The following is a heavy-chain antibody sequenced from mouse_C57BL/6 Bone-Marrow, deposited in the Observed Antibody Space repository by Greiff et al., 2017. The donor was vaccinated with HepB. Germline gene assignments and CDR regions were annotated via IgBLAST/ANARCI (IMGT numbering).Heavy chain of an antibody. D-gene: IGHD2-14*01. CDR3: AKVSLALYWYFDV. V-gene: IGHV5-6*01. CDR2: ISSGGSYT. Sequence: EVQRVESGGDLVKPGGSLKLSCAASGFTFSSYGMSWVRQTPDKRLEWVATISSGGSYTYYPDSVKGRFTISSDNAKNTLYLQMSSLKSEDTAMYFCAKVSLALYWYFDVWGTGTTVTVSS. CDR1: GFTFSSYG. J-gene: IGHJ1*03.